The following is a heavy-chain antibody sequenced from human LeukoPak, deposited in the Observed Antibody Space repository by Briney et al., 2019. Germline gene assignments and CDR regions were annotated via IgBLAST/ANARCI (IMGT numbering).Heavy chain of an antibody. J-gene: IGHJ4*02. Sequence: ASVKVSCKASGYTFTGYYMHWVRQAPGQGLEWMGWINPNSGGTNYAQKFQARVTMTRDTSISTAYMELSRLRSDDTAVYYCARSQYCSGGSCYRFVFDYWGQGTLVTVSS. V-gene: IGHV1-2*02. D-gene: IGHD2-15*01. CDR1: GYTFTGYY. CDR3: ARSQYCSGGSCYRFVFDY. CDR2: INPNSGGT.